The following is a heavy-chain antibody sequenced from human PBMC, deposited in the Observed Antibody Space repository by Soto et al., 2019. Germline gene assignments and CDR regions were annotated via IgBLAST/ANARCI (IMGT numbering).Heavy chain of an antibody. D-gene: IGHD2-2*01. V-gene: IGHV2-5*04. CDR2: IYWNDDK. Sequence: SGPTLAHPTHTLTLTCTLSGLSLNSGRGGVVWIRQPPGKALEWLALIYWNDDKRYSPSLNNRLTITKDTSRNHIVLTITNVDPGVTGTSYCAYGPSRGFNGLGAWGQGTTVTVSS. CDR1: GLSLNSGRGG. J-gene: IGHJ6*02. CDR3: AYGPSRGFNGLGA.